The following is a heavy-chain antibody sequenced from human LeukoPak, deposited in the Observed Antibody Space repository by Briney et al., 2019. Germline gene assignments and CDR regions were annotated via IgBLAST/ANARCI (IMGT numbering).Heavy chain of an antibody. V-gene: IGHV1-24*01. CDR2: FDPEDGET. CDR3: ATDLSGGDYYDFP. CDR1: GYTLTELS. Sequence: GASVKVSCKVSGYTLTELSMHWVRQAPGKGLEWMGGFDPEDGETIYAQKFQGRVTMTEDTPTDTAYMELSSLRSEDTAVYYCATDLSGGDYYDFPWGQGTLVTVSS. J-gene: IGHJ5*02. D-gene: IGHD3-22*01.